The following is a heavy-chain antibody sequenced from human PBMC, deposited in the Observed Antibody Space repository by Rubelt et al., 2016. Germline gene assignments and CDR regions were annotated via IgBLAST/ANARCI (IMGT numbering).Heavy chain of an antibody. V-gene: IGHV3-30*14. J-gene: IGHJ6*02. CDR3: ARTTVNYYYHGMDV. D-gene: IGHD4-17*01. CDR1: GFTFSSYV. Sequence: QVHLVESGGGVVQPGRSLRLSCAASGFTFSSYVMHWVRQAPGKVLEWVAVISGDGSNKYYADSVKGRFTISRDNSQKTLYLQMNSLRAEETALYYWARTTVNYYYHGMDVWGQGTTVTVSS. CDR2: ISGDGSNK.